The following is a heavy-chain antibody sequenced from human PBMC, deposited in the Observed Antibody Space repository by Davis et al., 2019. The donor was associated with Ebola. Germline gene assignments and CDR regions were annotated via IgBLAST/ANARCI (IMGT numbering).Heavy chain of an antibody. V-gene: IGHV1-18*04. Sequence: ASVKVSCKASGYTFTNYGITWVRQAPGQGLEWMGWINPHNGNTNYAQNVQGRVIMTSDTATTTAYMEVGSLRSEDTAVYYCARGSRLEWLLSDYYYGMDVWGKGTTVTVSS. D-gene: IGHD3-3*01. J-gene: IGHJ6*04. CDR2: INPHNGNT. CDR3: ARGSRLEWLLSDYYYGMDV. CDR1: GYTFTNYG.